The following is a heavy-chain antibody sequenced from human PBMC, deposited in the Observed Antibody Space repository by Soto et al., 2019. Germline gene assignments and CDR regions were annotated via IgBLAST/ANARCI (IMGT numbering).Heavy chain of an antibody. CDR1: GFTFSSYS. CDR2: MSSSSSYK. V-gene: IGHV3-21*01. CDR3: ARDPGPLTGRGLDWFDP. J-gene: IGHJ5*02. D-gene: IGHD2-2*03. Sequence: EVQLVESGGGLVKPGGSLRLSCAASGFTFSSYSMNWVRQAPGKGLEWVSSMSSSSSYKYYADSVKGRFTISRDNAKNSLYLQMNSLRAEDTAVYYCARDPGPLTGRGLDWFDPWGQGTLVTVSS.